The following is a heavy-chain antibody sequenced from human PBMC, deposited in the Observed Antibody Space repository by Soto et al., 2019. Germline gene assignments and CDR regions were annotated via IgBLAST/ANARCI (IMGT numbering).Heavy chain of an antibody. V-gene: IGHV2-70*11. D-gene: IGHD6-19*01. J-gene: IGHJ4*02. CDR3: ARWPAVPGTDFVD. Sequence: SGPTLVNPPQTLALTCSFSGFSLSTNGMCVSWIRPPPGKALEWLARIDWDGYKYYSTSLKTRLAISRDTSKNQVVLTVTNMDPVDTATYYCARWPAVPGTDFVDWGQGILVTVSS. CDR2: IDWDGYK. CDR1: GFSLSTNGMC.